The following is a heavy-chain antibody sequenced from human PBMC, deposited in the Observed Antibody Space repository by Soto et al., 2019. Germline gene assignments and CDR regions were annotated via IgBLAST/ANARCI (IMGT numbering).Heavy chain of an antibody. CDR3: ARDKITGLFDY. V-gene: IGHV1-2*04. D-gene: IGHD2-8*02. CDR2: INPNTGDK. J-gene: IGHJ4*02. Sequence: ASVKVSCKASGHTLSGHSRHWVRQAPGQGLEWMGWINPNTGDKKYAQKFQDSVTMTWDTSVTTAYLELSRVRSDDTGVYYCARDKITGLFDYWGQGTLVTVSS. CDR1: GHTLSGHS.